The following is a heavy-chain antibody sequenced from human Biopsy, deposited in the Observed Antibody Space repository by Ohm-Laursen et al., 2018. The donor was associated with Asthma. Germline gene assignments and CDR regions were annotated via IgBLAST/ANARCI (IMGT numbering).Heavy chain of an antibody. Sequence: PSDTLSLTCTVSGGSISSGGYYWSWIRQHPGKGLEWIGYIYYSGSTYYNPSLKSRVTISVDTSKNQLSLKLSSVTAADTAVFYCARLSLNDSLDPWGRGTLVTVSS. CDR3: ARLSLNDSLDP. J-gene: IGHJ5*02. CDR1: GGSISSGGYY. CDR2: IYYSGST. V-gene: IGHV4-30-4*02. D-gene: IGHD1-1*01.